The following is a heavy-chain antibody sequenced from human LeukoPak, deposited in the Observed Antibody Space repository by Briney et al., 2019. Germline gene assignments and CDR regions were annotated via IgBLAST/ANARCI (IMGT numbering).Heavy chain of an antibody. V-gene: IGHV4-31*03. Sequence: PSETLSLTCTVSGGSISSGGYYWSWIRQHPGKGLEWIGYIYYSGSTYYNPSLKSRVTISVDTSKNQFSLKLSSVTAADTAVYYCARDRGPGATYYYYYMDVWGKATTVTVSS. CDR2: IYYSGST. D-gene: IGHD1-26*01. J-gene: IGHJ6*03. CDR3: ARDRGPGATYYYYYMDV. CDR1: GGSISSGGYY.